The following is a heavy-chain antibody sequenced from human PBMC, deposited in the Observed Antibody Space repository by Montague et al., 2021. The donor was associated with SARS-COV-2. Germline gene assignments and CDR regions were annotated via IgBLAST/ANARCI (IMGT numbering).Heavy chain of an antibody. Sequence: SETLSLTRTVSGGSISRSTSSWAWIRQPPGKGLEWIGSISYTGSTYYNPSLKSRVTISVDTSRNQFSLRLSSVTAADTSAYYCARLPLVSSWSRAAGYYYYGMDVRGQGTTVTVSS. V-gene: IGHV4-39*01. CDR1: GGSISRSTSS. D-gene: IGHD6-13*01. J-gene: IGHJ6*02. CDR3: ARLPLVSSWSRAAGYYYYGMDV. CDR2: ISYTGST.